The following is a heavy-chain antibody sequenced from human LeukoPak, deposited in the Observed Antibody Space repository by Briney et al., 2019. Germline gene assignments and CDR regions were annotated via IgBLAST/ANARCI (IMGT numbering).Heavy chain of an antibody. CDR3: ARDRTPYYYDSSGERGAFDI. CDR2: IIPIFGTA. V-gene: IGHV1-69*05. J-gene: IGHJ3*02. Sequence: GSSVKVSCKASGGTFSSYAISWVRQAPGQGLEWMGGIIPIFGTANYAQKFQGRVTITTDESPSTAYMELSSLRSEDTAVYYCARDRTPYYYDSSGERGAFDIWGQGTMVTVSS. CDR1: GGTFSSYA. D-gene: IGHD3-22*01.